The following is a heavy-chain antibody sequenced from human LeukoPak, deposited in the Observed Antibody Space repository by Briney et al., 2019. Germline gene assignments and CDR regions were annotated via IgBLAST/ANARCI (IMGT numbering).Heavy chain of an antibody. V-gene: IGHV4-59*01. CDR2: IYYSGST. CDR3: ARGEGIVGATFHY. J-gene: IGHJ4*02. CDR1: GGSISSYY. Sequence: PSETLSLTSTVSGGSISSYYWSWIRQPPGKGLEWIGYIYYSGSTNYNPSLKSRVTISVDTSKNQFSLKLSSVTAADTAVYYCARGEGIVGATFHYWGQGTLVTVSS. D-gene: IGHD1-26*01.